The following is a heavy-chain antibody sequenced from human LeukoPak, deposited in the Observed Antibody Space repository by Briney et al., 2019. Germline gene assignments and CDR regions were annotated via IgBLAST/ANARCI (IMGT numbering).Heavy chain of an antibody. V-gene: IGHV3-66*01. CDR2: IYSGGST. J-gene: IGHJ4*02. CDR3: ARGPDSSGWYYFDY. CDR1: GFTVSRNY. D-gene: IGHD6-19*01. Sequence: GGSLRLSCAASGFTVSRNYMSWVHQAPGKGLEWVSVIYSGGSTYYADSVKGRFTISRDNSKNTLYLQMNSLRAEDTAVYYCARGPDSSGWYYFDYWGQGTLVTVSS.